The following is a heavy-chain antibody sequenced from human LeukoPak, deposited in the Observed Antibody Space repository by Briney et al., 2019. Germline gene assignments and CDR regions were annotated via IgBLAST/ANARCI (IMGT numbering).Heavy chain of an antibody. Sequence: GGSLRLSCAASGFTFSTYAMHWVRQAPGKGLEYVSAINSNGGNTYYAYSVKGRFTISRDNSKNTLYLQMGSLRAEDMAVYYCATWSGRNDYWGQGTLVTVFS. CDR2: INSNGGNT. J-gene: IGHJ4*02. CDR1: GFTFSTYA. D-gene: IGHD3-3*01. CDR3: ATWSGRNDY. V-gene: IGHV3-64*01.